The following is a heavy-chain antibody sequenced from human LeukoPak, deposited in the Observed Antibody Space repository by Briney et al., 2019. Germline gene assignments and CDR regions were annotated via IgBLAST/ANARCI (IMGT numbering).Heavy chain of an antibody. Sequence: SETLSLTCTVSGGSISSGDYYWSWIRQPPGKGLEWIGYIYYSGSTYYNPSLKSRVTISVDTSKNQFSLKLSSVTAADTAVYYCATTKGYCSSTSCSEHLYYGMDVWGQGTTVTVSS. CDR2: IYYSGST. D-gene: IGHD2-2*01. V-gene: IGHV4-31*03. J-gene: IGHJ6*02. CDR3: ATTKGYCSSTSCSEHLYYGMDV. CDR1: GGSISSGDYY.